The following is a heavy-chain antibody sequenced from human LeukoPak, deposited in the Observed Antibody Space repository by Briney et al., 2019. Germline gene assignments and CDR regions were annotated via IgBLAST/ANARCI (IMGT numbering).Heavy chain of an antibody. CDR2: INHSGST. J-gene: IGHJ4*02. CDR3: ARDLAAAGSL. V-gene: IGHV4-34*01. Sequence: SETLSLTCAVYGGSFSGYYWSWIRQPPGKGLEWIGEINHSGSTNYNPSLKSRVTISVDTSKNQFSLKLSSVTAADTAVYYCARDLAAAGSLWGQGTLVTVSS. CDR1: GGSFSGYY. D-gene: IGHD6-13*01.